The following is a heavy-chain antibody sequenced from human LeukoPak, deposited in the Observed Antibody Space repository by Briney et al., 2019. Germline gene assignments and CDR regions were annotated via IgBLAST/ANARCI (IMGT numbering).Heavy chain of an antibody. D-gene: IGHD3-3*01. Sequence: SETLSLTCTVSGDSIYRSNYYWGWIRQPPTKGLEWIGSIYYNGGTYYNPSLKSRVTIFVDTSKNQFSLTVSSVTAADTAVYFCARLTIAVFGVVIDYWGQGSLVTVSS. J-gene: IGHJ4*02. CDR3: ARLTIAVFGVVIDY. CDR2: IYYNGGT. V-gene: IGHV4-39*01. CDR1: GDSIYRSNYY.